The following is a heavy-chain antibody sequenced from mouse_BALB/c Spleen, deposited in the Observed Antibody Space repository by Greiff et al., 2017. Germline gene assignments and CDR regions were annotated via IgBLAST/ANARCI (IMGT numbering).Heavy chain of an antibody. Sequence: VQLVESGAELVRPGVSVKISCKGSGYTFTDYAMHWVKQSHAKSLEWIGVISTYYGDASYNQKFKGKATMTVDKSSSTAYMELARLTSEDSAIYYCARNHYGTGGFAYWGQGTLVTVSA. V-gene: IGHV1S137*01. D-gene: IGHD1-1*02. CDR3: ARNHYGTGGFAY. CDR2: ISTYYGDA. J-gene: IGHJ3*01. CDR1: GYTFTDYA.